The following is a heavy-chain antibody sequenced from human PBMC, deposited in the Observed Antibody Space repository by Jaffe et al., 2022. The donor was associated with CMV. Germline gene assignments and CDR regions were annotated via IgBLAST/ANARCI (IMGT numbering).Heavy chain of an antibody. CDR1: GGTFSSYA. J-gene: IGHJ4*02. CDR2: IIPILGIA. CDR3: ARDAPRGKDYYDSSGYYYWVY. D-gene: IGHD3-22*01. V-gene: IGHV1-69*09. Sequence: QVQLVQSGAEVKKPGSSVKVSCKASGGTFSSYAISWVRQAPGQGLEWMGRIIPILGIANYAQKFQGRVTITADKSTSTAYMELSSLRSEDTAVYYCARDAPRGKDYYDSSGYYYWVYWGQGTLVTVSS.